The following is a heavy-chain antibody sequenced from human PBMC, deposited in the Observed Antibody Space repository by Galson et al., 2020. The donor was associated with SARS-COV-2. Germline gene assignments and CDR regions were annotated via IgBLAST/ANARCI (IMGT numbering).Heavy chain of an antibody. Sequence: PGGSLRLSCEASGFTFSNYGMHWVRQAPGKGLEWVAFISYEGSTKRYLDSVKGRFTISRDNSKNTVYLQMNSLTPEEPAVYFGVRGAVGGSRSFGYWFQGNLFTFSS. CDR2: ISYEGSTK. CDR3: VRGAVGGSRSFGY. D-gene: IGHD1-26*01. V-gene: IGHV3-30*03. CDR1: GFTFSNYG. J-gene: IGHJ4*02.